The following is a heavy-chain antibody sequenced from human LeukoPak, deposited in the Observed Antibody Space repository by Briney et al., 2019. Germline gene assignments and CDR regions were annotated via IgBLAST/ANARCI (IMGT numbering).Heavy chain of an antibody. CDR2: IYHSRST. V-gene: IGHV4-38-2*02. CDR3: ANYYYDSSGQFDY. CDR1: GYSISSGYY. J-gene: IGHJ4*02. Sequence: SETLSLTCTVSGYSISSGYYWGWIRQPPGKALEWIGSIYHSRSTYYNPSLKSRVTISVVTSKNQFSLKLSSVTAADTAVYYCANYYYDSSGQFDYWGQGTLVTVSS. D-gene: IGHD3-22*01.